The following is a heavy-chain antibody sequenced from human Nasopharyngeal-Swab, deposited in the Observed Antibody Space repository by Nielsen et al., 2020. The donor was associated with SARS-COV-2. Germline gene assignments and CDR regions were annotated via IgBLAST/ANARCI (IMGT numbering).Heavy chain of an antibody. CDR1: GFTLSSYA. Sequence: GESLKISCAASGFTLSSYAMSWVRQAPGKGLEWVSAISGSGGSTYYADSVKGRFTISRDNSKNTLYLQMNSLRAEDTAVYYCAVTASTSRFFDYWGQGTLVTVSS. V-gene: IGHV3-23*01. J-gene: IGHJ4*02. CDR2: ISGSGGST. CDR3: AVTASTSRFFDY. D-gene: IGHD2-21*02.